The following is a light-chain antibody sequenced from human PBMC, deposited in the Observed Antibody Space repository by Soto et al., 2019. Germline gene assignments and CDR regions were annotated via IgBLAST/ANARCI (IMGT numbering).Light chain of an antibody. J-gene: IGKJ2*01. CDR1: GTISSID. V-gene: IGKV3-20*01. CDR3: QHYGDSLYT. CDR2: GTS. Sequence: EIVLTQSPGTLSLSPGERATLSCRASGTISSIDLAWYQQKPGQAPRLLMFGTSNRASGIPERFSGGGSGTDFTLAISRLEPEDFTVYYCQHYGDSLYTFGQGTKLDI.